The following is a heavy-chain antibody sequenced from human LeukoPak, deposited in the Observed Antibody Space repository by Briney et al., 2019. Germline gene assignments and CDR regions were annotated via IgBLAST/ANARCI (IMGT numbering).Heavy chain of an antibody. D-gene: IGHD7-27*01. CDR2: ISSSGSTI. V-gene: IGHV3-48*03. Sequence: GGSLRLSCAASGFTFSSYEMNWVRQAPGKGLEWVSYISSSGSTIYYADSVKGRFTISRDNAKNSLYLQMNSLRAEDTAVYYCARDVNWGFRRNGAFDIWGQGTMVTVSS. J-gene: IGHJ3*02. CDR3: ARDVNWGFRRNGAFDI. CDR1: GFTFSSYE.